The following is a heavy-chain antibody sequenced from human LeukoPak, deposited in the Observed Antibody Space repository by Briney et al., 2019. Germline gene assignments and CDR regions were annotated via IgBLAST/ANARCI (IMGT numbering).Heavy chain of an antibody. Sequence: GGSLRLSCAASGFTFSSYWMNWVRHVPGKGLVWVSRIVSDGSHTNYADSVKGRFTISRDNAKNTLYLQMNSLRVEDTAVYYCARGRPHGNDYWGQGTLVTVSS. J-gene: IGHJ4*02. CDR3: ARGRPHGNDY. V-gene: IGHV3-74*01. CDR2: IVSDGSHT. CDR1: GFTFSSYW. D-gene: IGHD4-23*01.